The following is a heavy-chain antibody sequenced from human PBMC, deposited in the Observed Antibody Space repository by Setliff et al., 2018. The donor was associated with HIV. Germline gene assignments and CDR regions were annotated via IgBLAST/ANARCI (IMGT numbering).Heavy chain of an antibody. CDR2: IYYSGST. J-gene: IGHJ4*02. CDR1: GDSVSSRSYY. V-gene: IGHV4-61*03. D-gene: IGHD6-19*01. CDR3: ARGVRDNSGWSSYYFDY. Sequence: KPSETLSLTCTVSGDSVSSRSYYWSWIRQPPGKGLEWIGYIYYSGSTNYNPSLKSRVTISVDTSKNHFSLNLSSVTAADTAVYYCARGVRDNSGWSSYYFDYWGQGTLVTVSS.